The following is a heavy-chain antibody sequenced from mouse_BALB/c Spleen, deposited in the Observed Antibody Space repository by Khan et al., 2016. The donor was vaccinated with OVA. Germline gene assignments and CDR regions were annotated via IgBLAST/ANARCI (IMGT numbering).Heavy chain of an antibody. V-gene: IGHV14-3*02. Sequence: VQLQESGAELVKSGATVKLSCTASGLTITDTYMHWLKQWPEQGLEWIGRIEPPNGNTNYDPTFKGKATITADTSSNTAYLQLSSMTSEDTAGYDCAGMAGKWGKGTTLTVSS. CDR1: GLTITDTY. J-gene: IGHJ2*01. CDR3: AGMAGK. CDR2: IEPPNGNT.